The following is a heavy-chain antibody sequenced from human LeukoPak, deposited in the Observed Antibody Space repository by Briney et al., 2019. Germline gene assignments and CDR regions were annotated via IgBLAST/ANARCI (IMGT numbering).Heavy chain of an antibody. J-gene: IGHJ4*02. CDR2: ISAYNGNT. CDR3: ARGPFYDSSGYYTFHFDY. Sequence: ASVKVSCKASGYTFTSYGISWVRQAPGQGLGWMGWISAYNGNTNYAQKLQGRVTMTTDTSTSTAYMELRSLRSDDTAVYYCARGPFYDSSGYYTFHFDYWGQGTLVTVSS. CDR1: GYTFTSYG. D-gene: IGHD3-22*01. V-gene: IGHV1-18*01.